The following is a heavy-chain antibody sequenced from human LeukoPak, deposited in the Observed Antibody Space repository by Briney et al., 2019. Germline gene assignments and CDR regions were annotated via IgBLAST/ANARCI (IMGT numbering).Heavy chain of an antibody. D-gene: IGHD2-15*01. J-gene: IGHJ5*02. CDR1: GFTFSSYA. CDR3: AKADCSGGSCYPAPTNWFDP. V-gene: IGHV3-30-3*01. CDR2: ISYDGSNK. Sequence: GGSLRLSCAASGFTFSSYAMHWVRQAPGKGLEWVAVISYDGSNKYYADSVKGRFTISRDNSKNTLYLQMNSLRAEDTAVYYCAKADCSGGSCYPAPTNWFDPWGQGTLVTVSS.